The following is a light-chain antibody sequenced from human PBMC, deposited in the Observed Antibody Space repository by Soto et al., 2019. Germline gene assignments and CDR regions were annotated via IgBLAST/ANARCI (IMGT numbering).Light chain of an antibody. CDR1: SSDVGGYNY. Sequence: QSVLTRPAYVSGSPGQSITISCTGTSSDVGGYNYVSWYQQHPGKAPKLVIYDVSNRPSGVSNRFSGSKSGNTASLTISGLQAEDEADYYCSSYTSSSPYVFGTGTKVTVL. V-gene: IGLV2-14*01. CDR3: SSYTSSSPYV. J-gene: IGLJ1*01. CDR2: DVS.